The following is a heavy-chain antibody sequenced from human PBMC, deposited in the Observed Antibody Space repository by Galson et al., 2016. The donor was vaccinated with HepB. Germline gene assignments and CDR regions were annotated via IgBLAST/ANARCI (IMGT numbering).Heavy chain of an antibody. V-gene: IGHV3-48*01. Sequence: SLRLSCAASGFTFMSYNMNWVRQAPGKGPEWISYISATGTTIEYADSVKGRFTISRDNAKDSLYLQMNSLRAEDTAVHYCAREVGYSYVVTINWFDPWGQGTLVTVSS. J-gene: IGHJ5*02. CDR3: AREVGYSYVVTINWFDP. CDR2: ISATGTTI. D-gene: IGHD5-18*01. CDR1: GFTFMSYN.